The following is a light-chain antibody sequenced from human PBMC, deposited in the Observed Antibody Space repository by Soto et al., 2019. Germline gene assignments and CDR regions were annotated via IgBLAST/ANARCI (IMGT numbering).Light chain of an antibody. CDR1: QSLGSH. CDR3: QQYNNWPPIT. J-gene: IGKJ4*01. CDR2: AAS. Sequence: EIVMTQSPATLSLSPGERATLSCRASQSLGSHLAWYQQKPGQAPRLLIYAASTRATGIPARFSGSGSGTEFTRTIGSLQPEDFAVYYCQQYNNWPPITFGGGTKVEIK. V-gene: IGKV3-15*01.